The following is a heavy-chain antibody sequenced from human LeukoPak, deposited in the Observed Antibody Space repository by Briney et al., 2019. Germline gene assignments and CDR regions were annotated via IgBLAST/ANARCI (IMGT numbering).Heavy chain of an antibody. Sequence: SETLSLTCSVSGGSISDYFWGWIRQPPGKGLEWIGHVYYIGKPTCSPSLESRVSISVDTSKDQFSLELTSVTAADTAVYYCARRFRTGGDLHHDAYDVWGQGTVVTVSS. J-gene: IGHJ3*01. D-gene: IGHD3-16*01. V-gene: IGHV4-59*12. CDR3: ARRFRTGGDLHHDAYDV. CDR2: VYYIGKP. CDR1: GGSISDYF.